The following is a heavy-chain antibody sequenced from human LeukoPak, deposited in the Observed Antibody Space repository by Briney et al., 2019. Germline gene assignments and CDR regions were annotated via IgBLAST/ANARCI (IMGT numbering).Heavy chain of an antibody. CDR3: ATIYCSGGTCSYFDN. CDR1: GFTFRSYW. J-gene: IGHJ4*02. V-gene: IGHV3-7*01. D-gene: IGHD2-15*01. Sequence: PGWALRLSCSASGFTFRSYWMSWVRQAPGKGLEWVANIKPDGSVAYYVDSVKGRFTLSRDNASNSLYLPIDSLEAEDTAVYYCATIYCSGGTCSYFDNWGQGTLVTVSS. CDR2: IKPDGSVA.